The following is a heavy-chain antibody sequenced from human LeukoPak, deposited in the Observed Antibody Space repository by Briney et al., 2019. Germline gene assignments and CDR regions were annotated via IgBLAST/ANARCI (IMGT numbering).Heavy chain of an antibody. V-gene: IGHV4-30-4*07. CDR2: IYYTGNT. Sequence: KSSETLSLTCTVSGGSISSGGYSWSWIRQPPGKGKEFIAYIYYTGNTYFHPSLKSRVTLSVDTSKNQFSLKLTSVTAADTAVYYCARVLAAAGNNWFDPWGQGTLVTVSS. CDR1: GGSISSGGYS. D-gene: IGHD6-13*01. J-gene: IGHJ5*02. CDR3: ARVLAAAGNNWFDP.